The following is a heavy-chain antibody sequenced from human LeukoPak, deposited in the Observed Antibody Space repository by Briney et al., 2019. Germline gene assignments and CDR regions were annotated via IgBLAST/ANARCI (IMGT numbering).Heavy chain of an antibody. CDR2: INHSGST. CDR3: AREYWAENIPYYFDY. J-gene: IGHJ4*02. CDR1: GGSISSGDYY. V-gene: IGHV4-30-4*08. Sequence: SQTLSLTCTVSGGSISSGDYYWSWIRQPPGKGLEWIGEINHSGSTNYNPSLKSRVTISVDTSKNQFSLKLSSVTAADTAVYYCAREYWAENIPYYFDYWGQGTLVTVSS. D-gene: IGHD2/OR15-2a*01.